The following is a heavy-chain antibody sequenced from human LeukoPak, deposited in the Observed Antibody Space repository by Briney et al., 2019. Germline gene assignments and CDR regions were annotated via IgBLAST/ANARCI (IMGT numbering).Heavy chain of an antibody. CDR1: GFTFSSYA. CDR3: AKKISAAVAGDFRY. J-gene: IGHJ4*02. V-gene: IGHV3-30-3*02. D-gene: IGHD6-19*01. Sequence: PGGSLRLSCAASGFTFSSYAMHWVRQAPGKGLEWVAVISYDGSNKYYADSVKGRFTISRDNSKNTLYLQMNSLRAEDTAVYYCAKKISAAVAGDFRYWGQGTLVTVSS. CDR2: ISYDGSNK.